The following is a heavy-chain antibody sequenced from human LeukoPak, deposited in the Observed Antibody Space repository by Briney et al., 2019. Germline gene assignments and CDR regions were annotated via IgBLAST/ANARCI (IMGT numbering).Heavy chain of an antibody. CDR3: PRLPPMRFPNAFDT. V-gene: IGHV3-23*01. CDR1: GFIVSNYD. J-gene: IGHJ3*02. CDR2: VSGIGGGT. Sequence: GGSLRLSCVGSGFIVSNYDMKWLRQAPGEGLEWVSGVSGIGGGTYYAYSVKGRFTSSRDNSKKTVDLQLKSLRAEATAVFYWPRLPPMRFPNAFDTWGQGTLVTVSS. D-gene: IGHD2-21*01.